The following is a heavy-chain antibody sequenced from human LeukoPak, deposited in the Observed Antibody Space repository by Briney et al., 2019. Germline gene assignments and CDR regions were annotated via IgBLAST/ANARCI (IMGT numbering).Heavy chain of an antibody. CDR3: ARQSGDAFDI. CDR1: GSSFTTYS. J-gene: IGHJ3*02. V-gene: IGHV5-51*01. Sequence: GESLKTSCKGSGSSFTTYSIGCVRQMPGKGMEWMGIIYPGESDTRYSPSFQGQVTISADMSISTAYLQWRSLKVLESAMYYCARQSGDAFDIWGQGTMVTVSS. D-gene: IGHD1-14*01. CDR2: IYPGESDT.